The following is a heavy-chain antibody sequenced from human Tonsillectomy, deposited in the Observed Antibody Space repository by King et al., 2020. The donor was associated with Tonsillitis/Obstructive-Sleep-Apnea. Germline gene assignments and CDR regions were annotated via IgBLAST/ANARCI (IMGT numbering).Heavy chain of an antibody. Sequence: QLVQSGAEVKKPGESLKISCKGSGYSFTSYWIGWVRQMPGKGLEWMGVIYPGDSDTRYSPSFQGQVTISADKSSSTAYLQWSSLKASDTAMYYCASSDPLYSSSWYGLDYWGQGTLVTVSS. CDR1: GYSFTSYW. D-gene: IGHD6-13*01. J-gene: IGHJ4*02. CDR2: IYPGDSDT. CDR3: ASSDPLYSSSWYGLDY. V-gene: IGHV5-51*01.